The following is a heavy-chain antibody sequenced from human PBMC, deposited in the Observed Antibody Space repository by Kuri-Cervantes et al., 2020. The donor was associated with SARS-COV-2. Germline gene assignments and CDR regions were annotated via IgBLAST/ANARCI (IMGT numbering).Heavy chain of an antibody. Sequence: GESLKISCAASEFTFSSYDMSWVRQAPGKGLEWVSIIYGGGSTYYADSVKGRFTISRDNSKNTLYLQMNSLRAEDTAVYYCARGYEARYSSSWYLDYWGQGTLVTVSS. J-gene: IGHJ4*02. CDR2: IYGGGST. CDR3: ARGYEARYSSSWYLDY. V-gene: IGHV3-53*01. D-gene: IGHD6-13*01. CDR1: EFTFSSYD.